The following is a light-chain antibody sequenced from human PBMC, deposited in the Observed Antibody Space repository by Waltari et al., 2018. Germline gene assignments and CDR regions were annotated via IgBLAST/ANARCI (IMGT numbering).Light chain of an antibody. Sequence: DIVLTQSPESLAVSLGERAPINCKSSQSVLYSYSNKNNLAWSQQKPGQPPKLLIYWASTRESGVPDRFSGSGSGTDFTLTISSLQAEDVAVYYCHQYYSTPFTFGPGTKVDIK. CDR2: WAS. J-gene: IGKJ3*01. V-gene: IGKV4-1*01. CDR1: QSVLYSYSNKNN. CDR3: HQYYSTPFT.